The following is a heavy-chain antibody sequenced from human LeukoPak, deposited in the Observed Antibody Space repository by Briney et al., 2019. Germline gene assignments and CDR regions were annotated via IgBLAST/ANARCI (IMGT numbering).Heavy chain of an antibody. D-gene: IGHD3-3*01. V-gene: IGHV4-34*01. J-gene: IGHJ4*02. CDR1: GGSFSGYY. CDR2: INHSGST. CDR3: ASVLRFLEWFDY. Sequence: SETLSLTCAVYGGSFSGYYWSWIRQPPGKGLEWIGEINHSGSTNYNPSLKSRVTISVDTSKNQFSLKLSSVTAADTAVYYCASVLRFLEWFDYWGQGTLVTVSS.